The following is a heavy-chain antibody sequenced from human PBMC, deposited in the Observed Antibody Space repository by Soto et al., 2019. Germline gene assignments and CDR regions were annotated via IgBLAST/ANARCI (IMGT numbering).Heavy chain of an antibody. V-gene: IGHV4-31*03. CDR2: IYYTGAA. CDR3: ASGTFNTISFDC. J-gene: IGHJ4*01. Sequence: TLSLTCSVSGGSITTGGTYWSWARLLPGKGLQWVGYIYYTGAAYYNPALKSRVTISLDTSENRFSLKLTSVTAADTAVYYCASGTFNTISFDCWGHGRQVTVS. D-gene: IGHD2-2*01. CDR1: GGSITTGGTY.